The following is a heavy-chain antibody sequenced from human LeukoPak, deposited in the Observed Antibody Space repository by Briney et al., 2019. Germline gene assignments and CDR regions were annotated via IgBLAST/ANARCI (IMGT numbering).Heavy chain of an antibody. V-gene: IGHV3-53*01. CDR1: GFTFSSYW. J-gene: IGHJ4*02. CDR3: ARAGYSYGRGYFDY. CDR2: VYSGGDT. D-gene: IGHD5-18*01. Sequence: GGSLRLSCAASGFTFSSYWMSWARQAPGKGLEWVSVVYSGGDTYYADFVMGRFTISRDKSKNTLFLQMNNLRAEDTAVYYCARAGYSYGRGYFDYWGQGTLVTVSS.